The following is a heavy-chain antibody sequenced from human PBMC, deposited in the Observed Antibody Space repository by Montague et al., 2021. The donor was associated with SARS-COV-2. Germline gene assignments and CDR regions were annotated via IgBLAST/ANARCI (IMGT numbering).Heavy chain of an antibody. CDR3: ARDRRFLEWLPTLGCFDP. V-gene: IGHV3-7*01. Sequence: SLRLSCAASGFTFSSYWMRWVRQAPGKGLEWVANIKQDGSERYYVDSVKGRFTISRDNAKNSLYLQMNSLRAEDTAVYYCARDRRFLEWLPTLGCFDPWGQGTLVTVSS. J-gene: IGHJ5*02. D-gene: IGHD3-3*01. CDR2: IKQDGSER. CDR1: GFTFSSYW.